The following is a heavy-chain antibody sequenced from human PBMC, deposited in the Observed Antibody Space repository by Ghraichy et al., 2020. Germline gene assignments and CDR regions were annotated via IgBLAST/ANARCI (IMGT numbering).Heavy chain of an antibody. D-gene: IGHD2-2*01. V-gene: IGHV4-39*01. CDR3: ARHAGGEVILVPPLNHWFDP. J-gene: IGHJ5*02. CDR1: GGSNSSSTDY. Sequence: SETLSLTCTVSGGSNSSSTDYWGWIRQPPGKGLEWIGSIYYSGSTYYNPSLKSRVTISVDTSRNRFSLKLSSVIAADTAVYYCARHAGGEVILVPPLNHWFDPWGQGTLVTVSS. CDR2: IYYSGST.